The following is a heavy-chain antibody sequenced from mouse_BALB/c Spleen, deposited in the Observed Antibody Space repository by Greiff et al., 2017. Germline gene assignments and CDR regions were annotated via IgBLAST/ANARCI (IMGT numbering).Heavy chain of an antibody. J-gene: IGHJ3*01. Sequence: QVQLQQPGAELVMPGASVKMSCKASGYTFTDYWMHWVKQRPGQGLEWIGAIDTSDSYTSYNQKFKGKATLTVDKSSSTAYMELARLTSEDSAIYYCARWGDWFAYWGQGTLVTVAA. V-gene: IGHV1-69*01. CDR1: GYTFTDYW. CDR3: ARWGDWFAY. CDR2: IDTSDSYT.